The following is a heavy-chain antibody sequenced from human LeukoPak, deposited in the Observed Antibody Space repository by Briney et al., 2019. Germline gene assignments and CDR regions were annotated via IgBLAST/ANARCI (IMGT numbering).Heavy chain of an antibody. D-gene: IGHD1-26*01. CDR2: INHSGST. J-gene: IGHJ4*02. V-gene: IGHV4-39*07. Sequence: SETLSLTCTVSGGSISSSSYYWGWIRQPPGKGLEWIGEINHSGSTNYNPSLKSRVTISVDTSKNQFSLKLSSVTAADTAVYYCARGIVGAVWGQGTLVTVSS. CDR3: ARGIVGAV. CDR1: GGSISSSSYY.